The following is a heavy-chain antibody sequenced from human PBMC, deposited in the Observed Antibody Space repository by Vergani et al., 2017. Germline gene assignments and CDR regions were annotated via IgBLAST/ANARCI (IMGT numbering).Heavy chain of an antibody. J-gene: IGHJ3*02. D-gene: IGHD2-2*01. Sequence: QVQLVQSGAEVKKPGASVKVSCKASGYTFTGYYMHWVRQAPGQGLEWMGWINPNSGGTNYAQKFQGRVTMTRDTSISTAYMELSRLRSDETAVYYCARAPTRIVVVPDDAFDIWGQGTMVTVSS. CDR2: INPNSGGT. V-gene: IGHV1-2*02. CDR3: ARAPTRIVVVPDDAFDI. CDR1: GYTFTGYY.